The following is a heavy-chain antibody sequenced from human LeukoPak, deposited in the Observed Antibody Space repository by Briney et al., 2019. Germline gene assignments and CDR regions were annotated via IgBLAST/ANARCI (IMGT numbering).Heavy chain of an antibody. J-gene: IGHJ4*02. CDR3: AKAGLNYDSSGYYNYFYY. CDR1: GFTFSSYA. D-gene: IGHD3-22*01. CDR2: ISGSGGST. V-gene: IGHV3-23*01. Sequence: GGSLRLSCAASGFTFSSYAMSWVRQAPGKGLEWVSAISGSGGSTYYADSVKGRFTISRDNSKNTLYLQMNSLRAEDTAVYYCAKAGLNYDSSGYYNYFYYWGQGTLVNVSS.